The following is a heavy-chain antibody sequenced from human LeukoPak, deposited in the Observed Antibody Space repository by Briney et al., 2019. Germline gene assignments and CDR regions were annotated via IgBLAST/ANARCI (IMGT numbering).Heavy chain of an antibody. V-gene: IGHV1-69*13. Sequence: ASVKVSCKASGGTFSSYAISWMRQAPGQGLEWMGGIIPIFGTANYAQKFQGRVTITADESTSTAYMELSSLRSEDTAVYYCARSYAGGAPYNWFDPWGQGTLVTVSS. CDR3: ARSYAGGAPYNWFDP. CDR2: IIPIFGTA. D-gene: IGHD4-23*01. J-gene: IGHJ5*02. CDR1: GGTFSSYA.